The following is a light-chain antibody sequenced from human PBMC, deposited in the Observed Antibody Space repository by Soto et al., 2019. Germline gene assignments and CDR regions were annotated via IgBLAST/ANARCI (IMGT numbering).Light chain of an antibody. CDR3: QSYDSSLTTYV. J-gene: IGLJ1*01. CDR2: SNA. V-gene: IGLV1-40*01. Sequence: QSVLTQPPSVSEAPGQRVTISCTGTSSDIGAGYDVHWYQQLPGAAPKLLTYSNAIRPSGVPDRFSASKSGTSASLAITGLRAEDEADYYCQSYDSSLTTYVFGTGTKATVL. CDR1: SSDIGAGYD.